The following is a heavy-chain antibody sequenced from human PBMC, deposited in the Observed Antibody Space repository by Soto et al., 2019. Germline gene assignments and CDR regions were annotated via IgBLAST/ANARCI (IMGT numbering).Heavy chain of an antibody. CDR3: VRGSGWFYYYYGMDV. J-gene: IGHJ6*02. CDR2: IYYSGST. V-gene: IGHV4-39*01. CDR1: GGSISSSSYY. D-gene: IGHD6-19*01. Sequence: LSLTCTVSGGSISSSSYYWGWIRQPPGKGLEWIGSIYYSGSTYYNPSLKSRVTISVDTSKNQISLKLSSVTAADTAVYYCVRGSGWFYYYYGMDVWGQGTTVTVSS.